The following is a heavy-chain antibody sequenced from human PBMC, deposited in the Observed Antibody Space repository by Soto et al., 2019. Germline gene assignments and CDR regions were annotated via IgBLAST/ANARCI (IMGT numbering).Heavy chain of an antibody. J-gene: IGHJ4*02. CDR2: ISAYNGNT. CDR3: ARVGRYCSSTSCHDY. V-gene: IGHV1-18*01. Sequence: GASVKVSCKASGYTFTSYGISWVPQAPGQGLEWMGWISAYNGNTNYAQKLQGRVTMTTDTSTSTAYMELRSLRSDDTAVYYCARVGRYCSSTSCHDYWGQGTLVTVSS. D-gene: IGHD2-2*01. CDR1: GYTFTSYG.